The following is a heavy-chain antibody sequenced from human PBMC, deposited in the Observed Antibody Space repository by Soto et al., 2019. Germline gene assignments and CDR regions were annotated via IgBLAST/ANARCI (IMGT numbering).Heavy chain of an antibody. CDR3: ARSGDLYGSGSYSNKYYFDY. CDR2: IYYSGST. J-gene: IGHJ4*02. V-gene: IGHV4-59*01. CDR1: GGSISSYY. Sequence: SETLSLTCTVSGGSISSYYWSWIRQPPGKGLEWIGYIYYSGSTNYNPSLKSRVTISVDTSKNQFSLKLSSVTAADTAVYYCARSGDLYGSGSYSNKYYFDYWGQGTLVTVSS. D-gene: IGHD3-10*01.